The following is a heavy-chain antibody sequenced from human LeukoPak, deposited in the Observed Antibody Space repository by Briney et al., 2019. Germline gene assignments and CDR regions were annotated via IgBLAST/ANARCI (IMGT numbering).Heavy chain of an antibody. Sequence: GGALRLSCAASGFSFSGYSLSWVRQAPATGPEWVSTIGGSGEATYHAHPLKGRFTIYRDNPKNTLYVQMNSLRAEDTAVYYCAKDRQSRGSLGFDYGGQRALVIVSS. D-gene: IGHD3-22*01. V-gene: IGHV3-23*01. J-gene: IGHJ4*02. CDR1: GFSFSGYS. CDR2: IGGSGEAT. CDR3: AKDRQSRGSLGFDY.